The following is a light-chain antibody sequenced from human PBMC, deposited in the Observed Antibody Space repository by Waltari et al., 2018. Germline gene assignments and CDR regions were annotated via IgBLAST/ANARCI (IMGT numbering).Light chain of an antibody. CDR3: STWDSSLSGWV. CDR1: SNNVGNLG. Sequence: QAGLTQPPSVSKDLRQTATLTCTGNSNNVGNLGAAWLQQHQGHPPKLLSYRNNARPSGISERFSASRSGSTASLTITGLQAEDEADYDCSTWDSSLSGWVFGGGTKLTVL. J-gene: IGLJ3*02. CDR2: RNN. V-gene: IGLV10-54*04.